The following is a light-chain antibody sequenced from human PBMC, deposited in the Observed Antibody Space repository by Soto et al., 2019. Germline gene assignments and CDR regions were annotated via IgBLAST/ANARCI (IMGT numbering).Light chain of an antibody. CDR2: AAS. V-gene: IGKV1-39*01. CDR3: QQRNGTPII. CDR1: QSISNY. J-gene: IGKJ5*01. Sequence: DIQMTQSPFSLSAPVGDRVTITCRASQSISNYLNWYQQKQGKAPKLLIYAASTLQSGVPSRFSGSGSGTGFPLTISRPEPGNSATYYCQQRNGTPIIFGQGTRLDIK.